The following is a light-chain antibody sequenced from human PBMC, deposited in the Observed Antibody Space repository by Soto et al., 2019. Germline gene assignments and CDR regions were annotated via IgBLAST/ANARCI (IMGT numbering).Light chain of an antibody. V-gene: IGKV1-5*03. CDR1: QSISSW. CDR2: KAS. Sequence: DIQMTQSPSTLSASVGDRVTTTCRASQSISSWLAWYQQKPGQAPKLLIYKASTLQSGVPSRFSGSGSGTGFTLAISSLQPDDSATYYCQQYNDNWTFGQGTKVEIK. CDR3: QQYNDNWT. J-gene: IGKJ1*01.